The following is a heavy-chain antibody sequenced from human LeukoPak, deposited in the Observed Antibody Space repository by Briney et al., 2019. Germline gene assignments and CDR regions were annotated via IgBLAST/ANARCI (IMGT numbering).Heavy chain of an antibody. Sequence: PGGSLRLSCAASGFTFSSYSMNWARQAPGKGLEWGTFIGSDGNNKYYADSVKGRFTISRDNSKNTLYLQMNSLRAEDTAVYYCAKDRRTITMIVELDYWGQGTLVTVSS. D-gene: IGHD3-22*01. CDR3: AKDRRTITMIVELDY. V-gene: IGHV3-30*02. CDR1: GFTFSSYS. CDR2: IGSDGNNK. J-gene: IGHJ4*02.